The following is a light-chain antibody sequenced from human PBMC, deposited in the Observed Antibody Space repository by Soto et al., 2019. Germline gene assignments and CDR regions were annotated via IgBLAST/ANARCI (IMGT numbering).Light chain of an antibody. Sequence: EIVMTQSPATLSVSPGERGTLSCRASQTVATNLAWYQQKPGQAPRLLIYHASTRATGIPARFSGSGSGTEFTLTISSLQSEDFALYYCQQYNNWPITFGQGTRLEIK. J-gene: IGKJ5*01. CDR1: QTVATN. CDR2: HAS. V-gene: IGKV3D-15*01. CDR3: QQYNNWPIT.